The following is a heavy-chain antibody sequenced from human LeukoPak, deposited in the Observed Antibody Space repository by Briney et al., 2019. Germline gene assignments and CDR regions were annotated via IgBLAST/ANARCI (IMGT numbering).Heavy chain of an antibody. J-gene: IGHJ3*02. CDR3: AKDLSTKIVVIAPWWGDAFDI. D-gene: IGHD3-22*01. CDR1: GFTFSTYG. Sequence: QSGGSLRLSCAASGFTFSTYGMHWVRQAPGKGLEWVAVISYDGSDKYYADSVKGRFTISRDNSKNMLYLQMNSLTAEDTAVYYCAKDLSTKIVVIAPWWGDAFDIWGQGTMLTVSS. V-gene: IGHV3-30*18. CDR2: ISYDGSDK.